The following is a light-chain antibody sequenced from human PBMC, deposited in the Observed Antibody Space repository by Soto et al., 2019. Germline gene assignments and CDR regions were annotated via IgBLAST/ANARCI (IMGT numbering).Light chain of an antibody. CDR1: QDISTY. V-gene: IGKV1-27*01. CDR2: TSS. J-gene: IGKJ4*01. CDR3: QKHNDAPLT. Sequence: DFQIPLEPSSWCAFVRHRVSITGMASQDISTYLAWYQQEPGKVPKLLIYTSSTLPSGVPSRFSGSGYGTDFTLTISSLQPEDVATYYCQKHNDAPLTFGGGTKVDIK.